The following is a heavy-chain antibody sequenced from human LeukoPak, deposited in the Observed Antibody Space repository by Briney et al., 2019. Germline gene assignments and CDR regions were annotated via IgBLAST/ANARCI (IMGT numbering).Heavy chain of an antibody. Sequence: GESLKISCKGSGYSFTSYWIGWVRQMPGKGLEWMGIIYPGDSDTRYSPSFQGQVTISADKSISTAYLQWSSLKASDTAMYYCARHPSIQLWLEGGFDYWGQGTLVTVSS. CDR2: IYPGDSDT. D-gene: IGHD5-18*01. CDR3: ARHPSIQLWLEGGFDY. CDR1: GYSFTSYW. J-gene: IGHJ4*02. V-gene: IGHV5-51*01.